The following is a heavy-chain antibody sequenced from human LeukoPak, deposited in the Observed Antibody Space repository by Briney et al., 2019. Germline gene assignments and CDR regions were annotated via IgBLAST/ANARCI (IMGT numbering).Heavy chain of an antibody. V-gene: IGHV1-8*03. CDR3: AREGLLGADDY. D-gene: IGHD3-16*01. CDR2: MNPNSGNT. CDR1: GYTFTSYD. Sequence: GASVKVSCKASGYTFTSYDINWVRQATGQGLEWMGWMNPNSGNTGYAQKFQGRATITRNTSINTAYMELSSLRSEDTAVYYCAREGLLGADDYWGQGTLVTVSS. J-gene: IGHJ4*02.